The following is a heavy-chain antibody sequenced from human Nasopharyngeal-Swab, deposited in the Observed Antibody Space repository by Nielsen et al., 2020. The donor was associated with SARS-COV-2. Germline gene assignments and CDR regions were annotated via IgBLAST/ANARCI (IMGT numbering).Heavy chain of an antibody. CDR3: ARGRRNDPYYYYYYMDV. CDR1: GGPFSGYY. D-gene: IGHD1-1*01. V-gene: IGHV4-34*01. J-gene: IGHJ6*03. CDR2: IDHGGST. Sequence: SDTLSLTCAVYGGPFSGYYWSWLRQPPGKGLEWLGEIDHGGSTNYRSSLKSRVTFSVDTSKNQFSLKLSSVTAADTAVYYCARGRRNDPYYYYYYMDVWGKGTTVIVSS.